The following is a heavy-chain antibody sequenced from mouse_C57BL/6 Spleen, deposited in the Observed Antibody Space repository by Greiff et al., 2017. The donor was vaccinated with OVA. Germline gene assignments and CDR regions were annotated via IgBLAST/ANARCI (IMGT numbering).Heavy chain of an antibody. Sequence: EVKLVESGAGLVKPGGSLKLSCAASGFTFSSYAMSWVRQTPEKRLEWVAYISSGGDYIYYADTVKGRFTISRDNARNTLYLQMSSLKSEDTAMYYCTRAPYYYGSSHWYFDVWGTGTTVTVSS. CDR3: TRAPYYYGSSHWYFDV. CDR2: ISSGGDYI. J-gene: IGHJ1*03. D-gene: IGHD1-1*01. CDR1: GFTFSSYA. V-gene: IGHV5-9-1*02.